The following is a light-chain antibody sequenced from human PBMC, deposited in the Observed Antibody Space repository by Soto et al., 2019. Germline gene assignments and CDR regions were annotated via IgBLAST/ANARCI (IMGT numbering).Light chain of an antibody. J-gene: IGKJ1*01. CDR2: LAS. CDR1: QSVSNN. Sequence: EVVMTQSPATLSVSPGERATLSCRASQSVSNNLAWYQQKPGQSPRLLFYLASTRAPGIPARFSAGGSGTEFTLTISRLEPEDFAVYYCQQYGSSPLWTFGQGTKVDIK. CDR3: QQYGSSPLWT. V-gene: IGKV3-15*01.